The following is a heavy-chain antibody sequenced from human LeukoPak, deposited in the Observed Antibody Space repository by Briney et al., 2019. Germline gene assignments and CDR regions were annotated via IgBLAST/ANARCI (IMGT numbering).Heavy chain of an antibody. CDR3: ARAHSSGLWAFGY. CDR1: GGSISSGDYY. CDR2: IYYSEST. Sequence: SETLSLTCTVSGGSISSGDYYWSWIRQPPGKGLEWIGYIYYSESTNYNPSLKSRVTISVDTSKNQFSLKLSSVTAADTAVYYCARAHSSGLWAFGYWGQGTLVTVSS. D-gene: IGHD3-22*01. J-gene: IGHJ4*02. V-gene: IGHV4-61*08.